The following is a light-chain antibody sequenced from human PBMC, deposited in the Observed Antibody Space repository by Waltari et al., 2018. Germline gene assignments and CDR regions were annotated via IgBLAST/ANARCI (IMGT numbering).Light chain of an antibody. V-gene: IGLV2-14*01. CDR2: QVS. Sequence: QSALTQPASVSGSPGQSTTIPCTGTSSDVGPYNYVSWYQPHPGKAPKIMIYQVSNRPSGVSNRLSGSKSGNTASLTISGLQAEDEGDYYCSSYTTSGTFVFGGGTKLTVL. CDR3: SSYTTSGTFV. J-gene: IGLJ2*01. CDR1: SSDVGPYNY.